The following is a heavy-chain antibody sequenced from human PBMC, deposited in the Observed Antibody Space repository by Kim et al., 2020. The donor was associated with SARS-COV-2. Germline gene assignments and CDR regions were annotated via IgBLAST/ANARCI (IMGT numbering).Heavy chain of an antibody. Sequence: GGSLRLSCAASGFTFSNYVMSWVRQAPGKGLEWVSAISGSGGSTYYADSVKGRFIISRDNSKNTLYLQMNSLTAEDTAVYYCAKDPHYDFWSGYYFDYWGQGTLVTVSS. CDR3: AKDPHYDFWSGYYFDY. J-gene: IGHJ4*02. CDR2: ISGSGGST. D-gene: IGHD3-3*01. CDR1: GFTFSNYV. V-gene: IGHV3-23*01.